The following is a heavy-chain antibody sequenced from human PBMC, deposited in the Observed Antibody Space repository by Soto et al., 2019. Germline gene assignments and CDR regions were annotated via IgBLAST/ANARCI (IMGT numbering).Heavy chain of an antibody. D-gene: IGHD1-7*01. J-gene: IGHJ6*03. CDR1: GYTFTSYD. V-gene: IGHV1-8*01. CDR3: ARGPLDNWNYEGYYYYYMDV. Sequence: ASVKVSCKASGYTFTSYDINWVRQATGQGLEWMGWMNPNSGNTGYAQKFQGRVTMTRNTSISTAYMELSSLRSEDTAVYYCARGPLDNWNYEGYYYYYMDVWGKGTTVTVSS. CDR2: MNPNSGNT.